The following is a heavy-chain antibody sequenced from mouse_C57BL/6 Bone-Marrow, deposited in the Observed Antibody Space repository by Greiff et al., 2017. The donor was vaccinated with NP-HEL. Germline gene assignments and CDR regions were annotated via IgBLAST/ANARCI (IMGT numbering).Heavy chain of an antibody. V-gene: IGHV1-50*01. CDR3: ARYCPFAY. Sequence: VQLQQPGAELVKPGASVKLSCKASGYTFTSYWMQWVKQRPGQGLEWIGEIDPSDSYTNYNQKFKGKATLTVDTSSSTAYMQLSSLTSEDSAVYYCARYCPFAYWGQGTLVTVSA. CDR2: IDPSDSYT. J-gene: IGHJ3*01. CDR1: GYTFTSYW.